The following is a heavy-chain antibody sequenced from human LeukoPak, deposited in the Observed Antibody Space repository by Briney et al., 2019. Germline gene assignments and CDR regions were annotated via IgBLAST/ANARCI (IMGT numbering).Heavy chain of an antibody. V-gene: IGHV1-24*01. J-gene: IGHJ4*02. CDR2: FDPEDAET. D-gene: IGHD3-22*01. Sequence: GASVKVSCKVSGYTLTELSMHWVRQAPGKGLEWMGGFDPEDAETIYAQKFQGRVTMTTDTSTSTAYMELRSLRSDDTAVYYCARVENYYDSSGYDYWGQGTLVTVSS. CDR3: ARVENYYDSSGYDY. CDR1: GYTLTELS.